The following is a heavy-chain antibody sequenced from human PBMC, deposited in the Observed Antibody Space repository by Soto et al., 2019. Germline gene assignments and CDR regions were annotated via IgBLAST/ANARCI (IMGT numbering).Heavy chain of an antibody. D-gene: IGHD6-6*01. CDR2: ISTGGGST. CDR3: AKVLPPYSVEARHCFAY. V-gene: IGHV3-23*01. CDR1: GFIFSTYA. Sequence: EVQLLESGGGLVQPGGSLRLSCAASGFIFSTYAMSWVRQAPGKGLEWVSAISTGGGSTFFADSGKGRFTISRDNSKNTRYLHMNSLRAEDTAVYYCAKVLPPYSVEARHCFAYWGQGTLVTVSS. J-gene: IGHJ4*02.